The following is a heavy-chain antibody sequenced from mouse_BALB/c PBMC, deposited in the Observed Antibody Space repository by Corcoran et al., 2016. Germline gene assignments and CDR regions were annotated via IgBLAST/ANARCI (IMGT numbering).Heavy chain of an antibody. J-gene: IGHJ2*01. Sequence: EVQLQQSGPELVKPGASVKMSCKASGYTFTSYVMHWVKQKPGQGLEWIGYINPYNDGTKYNERFKGKATLTSDKSSSTAYMELSSLTSEDSAVYYCARPPGTVVVKDYFDYCGKGTTLTVSS. V-gene: IGHV1S136*01. CDR3: ARPPGTVVVKDYFDY. D-gene: IGHD1-1*01. CDR1: GYTFTSYV. CDR2: INPYNDGT.